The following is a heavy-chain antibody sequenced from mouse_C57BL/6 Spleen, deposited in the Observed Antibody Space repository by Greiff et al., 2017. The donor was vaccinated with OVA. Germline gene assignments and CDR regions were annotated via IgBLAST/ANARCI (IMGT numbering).Heavy chain of an antibody. Sequence: EVQLVESGGGLVKPGGSLKLSCAASGFTFSDYGMHWVRQAPEKGLEWVAYISSGSSTIYYADTVKGRFTISRANAKNTLFLQRTSLRSEDTAMYYCARPRDYGSFYFDYWGQGTTLTVSS. J-gene: IGHJ2*01. D-gene: IGHD1-1*01. CDR3: ARPRDYGSFYFDY. V-gene: IGHV5-17*01. CDR2: ISSGSSTI. CDR1: GFTFSDYG.